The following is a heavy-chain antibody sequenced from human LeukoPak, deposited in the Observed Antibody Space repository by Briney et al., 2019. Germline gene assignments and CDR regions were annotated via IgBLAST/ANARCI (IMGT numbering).Heavy chain of an antibody. V-gene: IGHV3-23*01. Sequence: PGGSLRLSCAVSGFTFGTYAMSWVRQAPGKGLEWVSLIIGSGNSIHYADSVKGRFTISRDNFKNTVFLQLNSLRPEDTAVYYCAEHGDNVWGSFRFGLDYWGQGTLVTVSS. CDR2: IIGSGNSI. D-gene: IGHD3-16*02. J-gene: IGHJ4*02. CDR3: AEHGDNVWGSFRFGLDY. CDR1: GFTFGTYA.